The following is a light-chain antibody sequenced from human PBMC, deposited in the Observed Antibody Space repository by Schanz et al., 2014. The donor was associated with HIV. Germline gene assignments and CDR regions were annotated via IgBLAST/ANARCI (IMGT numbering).Light chain of an antibody. CDR1: QSVSSTY. CDR2: AAS. V-gene: IGKV3-20*01. CDR3: HQYGSSRGT. J-gene: IGKJ4*01. Sequence: IVLTQSPATLSLSPGERATLSCRASQSVSSTYFAWYQQRPGQAPRLLIYAASSRATGIPDRFSGSGSGTDFTLTISRLEPEDFAVYYCHQYGSSRGTFGGGTRVELK.